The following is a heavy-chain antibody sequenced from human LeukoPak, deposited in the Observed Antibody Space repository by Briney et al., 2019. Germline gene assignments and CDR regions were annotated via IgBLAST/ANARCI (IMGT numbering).Heavy chain of an antibody. CDR3: ARLDCLSNECYNY. D-gene: IGHD2/OR15-2a*01. J-gene: IGHJ4*02. Sequence: PSETLSLTCSVSGNSITSDFWSWLRQSPGKGLEWIGYINYSGRSEYDPSLKSRVTISVDRSTKRVSLKMRSVTAADTAVYYCARLDCLSNECYNYWAVGALVTVSS. CDR2: INYSGRS. V-gene: IGHV4-59*08. CDR1: GNSITSDF.